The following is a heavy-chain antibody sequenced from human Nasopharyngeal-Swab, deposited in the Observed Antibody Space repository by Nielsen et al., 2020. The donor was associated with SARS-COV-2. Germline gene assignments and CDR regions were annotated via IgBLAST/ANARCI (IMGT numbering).Heavy chain of an antibody. Sequence: GGSLRLSCAASGFTFDDYAMHWVRQAPGKGLEWVSGISWNSGSIGYADSVKGRFTISRDNAKNSLYLQMNSLRAEDTALYYCAKDITSGDTMATHYYHGMDVWGQGTTVTVSS. CDR1: GFTFDDYA. CDR3: AKDITSGDTMATHYYHGMDV. CDR2: ISWNSGSI. V-gene: IGHV3-9*01. J-gene: IGHJ6*02. D-gene: IGHD2-21*01.